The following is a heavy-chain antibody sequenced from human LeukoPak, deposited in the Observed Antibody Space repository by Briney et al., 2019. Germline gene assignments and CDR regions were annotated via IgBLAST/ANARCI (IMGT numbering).Heavy chain of an antibody. Sequence: DPGRCLRLSCAASGFSFSSSPMRSVRQEPGKWLGWVTVVSFDGSNKYYANSEKGRFTISRDNTKNTLYLQMNSLRAEDTAVYYCARDSGGSYYYYYMDVWGKGTTVTVSS. J-gene: IGHJ6*03. CDR2: VSFDGSNK. V-gene: IGHV3-30*01. D-gene: IGHD6-25*01. CDR3: ARDSGGSYYYYYMDV. CDR1: GFSFSSSP.